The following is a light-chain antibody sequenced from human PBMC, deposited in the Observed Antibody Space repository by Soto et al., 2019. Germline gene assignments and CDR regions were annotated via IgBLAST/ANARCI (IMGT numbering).Light chain of an antibody. J-gene: IGKJ1*01. CDR3: QQYNSYSWT. CDR2: KAS. CDR1: LSFSNW. Sequence: DIQMTQSPSTLSASVGDKDTITCRASLSFSNWLAWYQHKPGKAPKFLIYKASTLESGVPSRFSGSGSGTGFTLNNRRLQPGDFPTYYCQQYNSYSWTFGQGTKVEIK. V-gene: IGKV1-5*03.